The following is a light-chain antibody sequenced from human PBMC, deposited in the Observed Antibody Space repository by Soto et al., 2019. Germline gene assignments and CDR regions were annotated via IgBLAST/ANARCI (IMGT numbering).Light chain of an antibody. CDR2: VNN. CDR1: SSNIGAGYD. J-gene: IGLJ3*02. CDR3: QSYDSSLSGWV. V-gene: IGLV1-40*01. Sequence: QSVLTQPPSVSGAPGQRVTISCTGSSSNIGAGYDVHWYQQLPGTAPKLLIYVNNNRPSGVPDRFSGSKSGTSASLAITGLQAEVEADYYCQSYDSSLSGWVFGGGTKLTVL.